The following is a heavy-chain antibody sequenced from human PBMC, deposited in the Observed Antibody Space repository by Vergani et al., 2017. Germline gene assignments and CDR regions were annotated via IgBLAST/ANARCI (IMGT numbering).Heavy chain of an antibody. D-gene: IGHD3-10*01. CDR2: INHSGST. J-gene: IGHJ6*03. Sequence: QVQLQQWGAGLLKPSETLSLTCAVYGGSFSGYYWSWIRQPPGTGLEWIGEINHSGSTNYNPSLKSRVTISVDTSKNQFSLKLSSVTAADTAVYYCARSGPWKVSGGRSYYMDVWGKGTTVTVSS. CDR3: ARSGPWKVSGGRSYYMDV. CDR1: GGSFSGYY. V-gene: IGHV4-34*01.